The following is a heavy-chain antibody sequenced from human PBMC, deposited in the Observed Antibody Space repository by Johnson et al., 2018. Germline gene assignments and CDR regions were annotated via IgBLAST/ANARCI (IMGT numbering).Heavy chain of an antibody. CDR1: GFTFSDYY. Sequence: QVQLVESGGGLVKXGGSLRLXCAASGFTFSDYYMSWIRQAPGKGLEWVSYISSSGSTIYYADSVKGRFTISRDNAKNSLYLQMNSLRAEATAVYYCARDKKIAAAFDIWGQGTMVTVSS. CDR3: ARDKKIAAAFDI. J-gene: IGHJ3*02. CDR2: ISSSGSTI. D-gene: IGHD6-13*01. V-gene: IGHV3-11*04.